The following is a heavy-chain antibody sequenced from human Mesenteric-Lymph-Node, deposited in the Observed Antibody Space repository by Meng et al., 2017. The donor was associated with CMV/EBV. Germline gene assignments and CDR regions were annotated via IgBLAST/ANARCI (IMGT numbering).Heavy chain of an antibody. CDR2: IWYAGSHK. CDR3: AKGRDTAAGTAYFDY. CDR1: GFTFSGYG. Sequence: SGFTFSGYGMHWVRQAPGKGLEWVAVIWYAGSHKYYADSVKGRFAISRDNSKNTLYLQMNSLRAEDTAVYYCAKGRDTAAGTAYFDYWGQGTLVTVSS. V-gene: IGHV3-33*06. J-gene: IGHJ4*02. D-gene: IGHD6-13*01.